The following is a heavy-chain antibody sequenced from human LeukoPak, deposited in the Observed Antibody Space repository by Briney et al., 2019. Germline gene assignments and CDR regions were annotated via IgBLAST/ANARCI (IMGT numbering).Heavy chain of an antibody. Sequence: PGGSLRLSCAASGFTVSSNYMSWVRQAPGKGLEWVSVIYSGGSTYYADSVKGRFTISRDNSKNTLYLQMSSLRAEDTAVYYCAKDAHRGVRGVMNIWGQGTMVTVSS. CDR3: AKDAHRGVRGVMNI. V-gene: IGHV3-53*01. CDR1: GFTVSSNY. CDR2: IYSGGST. D-gene: IGHD3-10*01. J-gene: IGHJ3*02.